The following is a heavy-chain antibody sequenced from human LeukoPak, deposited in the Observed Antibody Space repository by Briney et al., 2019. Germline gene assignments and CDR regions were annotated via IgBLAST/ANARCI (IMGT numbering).Heavy chain of an antibody. J-gene: IGHJ4*02. CDR1: GFTFTSSA. CDR3: TREDSGWSVY. CDR2: IVVGSGNT. Sequence: ASVKVSCKASGFTFTSSAVQWVRQARGQRLEWIGWIVVGSGNTNYAQKFQGRVIMTRNTSISTAYMDLSGLRSEDTAVYYCTREDSGWSVYWGQGTLVTVSS. V-gene: IGHV1-58*01. D-gene: IGHD6-19*01.